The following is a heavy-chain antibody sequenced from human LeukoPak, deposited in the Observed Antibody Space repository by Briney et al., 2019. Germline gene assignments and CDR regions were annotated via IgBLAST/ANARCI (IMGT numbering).Heavy chain of an antibody. CDR1: GFTFSSYL. V-gene: IGHV3-74*01. CDR3: ARVRATFSPHFDN. D-gene: IGHD5-12*01. Sequence: GGSLRLSGAASGFTFSSYLMHWVRHAPGKGLMWVSRINSDGSITSYADSVKGRFTISRDNAKNTLYVQMNSLRAEDTAVYYCARVRATFSPHFDNWGQGTLVTVSS. J-gene: IGHJ4*02. CDR2: INSDGSIT.